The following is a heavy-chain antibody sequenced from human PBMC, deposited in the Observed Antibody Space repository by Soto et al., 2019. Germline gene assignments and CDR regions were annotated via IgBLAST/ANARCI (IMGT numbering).Heavy chain of an antibody. CDR2: IYSGGST. CDR3: ACDRVESGYPENCQH. J-gene: IGHJ1*01. CDR1: GFTVSSNY. D-gene: IGHD3-22*01. Sequence: EVQLVESGGGLIQPGGSLRLSCAASGFTVSSNYMSWVRQAPGKGLEWVSVIYSGGSTYYADSVKDRFTISRDNSKNTLYLQMSSLRAEDTAVYYCACDRVESGYPENCQHWGEGAQVTVSS. V-gene: IGHV3-53*01.